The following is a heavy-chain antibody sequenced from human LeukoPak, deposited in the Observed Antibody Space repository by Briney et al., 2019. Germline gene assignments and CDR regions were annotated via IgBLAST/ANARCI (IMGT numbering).Heavy chain of an antibody. J-gene: IGHJ3*02. CDR1: GFSFSSYE. V-gene: IGHV3-48*03. CDR3: ARGGTGYDVFDI. Sequence: GGSLRLSCAASGFSFSSYEMTWVRQAPGKGLEWVSYISTSGRTIHYADPVKGRFTISRDNAKNSLFLRMNSLRVEDTAVYYCARGGTGYDVFDIWGQGTMVTVSS. D-gene: IGHD1-1*01. CDR2: ISTSGRTI.